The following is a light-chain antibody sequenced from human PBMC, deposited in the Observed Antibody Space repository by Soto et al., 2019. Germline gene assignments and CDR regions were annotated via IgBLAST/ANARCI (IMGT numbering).Light chain of an antibody. CDR2: ADS. Sequence: QSVLTQPPSVSGAPGQRVTISCTGSSSNIGTGYDVHWYQQLPGTAPKLLIYADSNRPSGVPDRFSGSKSGTSASLAITGLRAEDEADYYCQSYDSSLSAVVFGGGTKVTVL. CDR3: QSYDSSLSAVV. J-gene: IGLJ2*01. CDR1: SSNIGTGYD. V-gene: IGLV1-40*01.